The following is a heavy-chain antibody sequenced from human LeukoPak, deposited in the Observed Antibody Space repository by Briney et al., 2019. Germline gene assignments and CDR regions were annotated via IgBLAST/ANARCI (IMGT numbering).Heavy chain of an antibody. Sequence: PGGSLRLSCAASGFTFSSYAMHWVRQAPGKGLEWVAVISYDGSNKYYADSVKSRFTISRDNSKNTLYLQMNSLRAEDTAVYYCARESGCSGGSCWPWFDPWGQGTLVTVSS. J-gene: IGHJ5*02. CDR1: GFTFSSYA. CDR2: ISYDGSNK. V-gene: IGHV3-30-3*01. CDR3: ARESGCSGGSCWPWFDP. D-gene: IGHD2-15*01.